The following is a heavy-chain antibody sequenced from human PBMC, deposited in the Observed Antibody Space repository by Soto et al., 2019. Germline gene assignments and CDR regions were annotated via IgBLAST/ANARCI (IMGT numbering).Heavy chain of an antibody. D-gene: IGHD4-17*01. CDR2: INPNSGGT. J-gene: IGHJ6*02. V-gene: IGHV1-2*04. CDR3: ARDWPHYGDYARVGMDV. CDR1: GYTFTGYY. Sequence: GASVKVSCKASGYTFTGYYMHWVRQAPGQGLEWMGWINPNSGGTNYAQKFQGWVTMTRDTSISTAYMELSRLRSDDTAVYYCARDWPHYGDYARVGMDVWAQGTTVTVSS.